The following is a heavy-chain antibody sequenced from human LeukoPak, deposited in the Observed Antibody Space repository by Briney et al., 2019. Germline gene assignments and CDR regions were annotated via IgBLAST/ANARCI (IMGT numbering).Heavy chain of an antibody. J-gene: IGHJ4*03. CDR2: ISYDGSTK. CDR1: KFTFSSYG. V-gene: IGHV3-30*03. Sequence: PGGSLRLSCAASKFTFSSYGIHWVRQAPGKGLEWVAVISYDGSTKYYADPVKGRFTISRDNSKNTLYLQMNSLRAEDTAVYHCVRDGERYLGSGNYYCYFNYWGQGTLVTVSA. D-gene: IGHD3-10*01. CDR3: VRDGERYLGSGNYYCYFNY.